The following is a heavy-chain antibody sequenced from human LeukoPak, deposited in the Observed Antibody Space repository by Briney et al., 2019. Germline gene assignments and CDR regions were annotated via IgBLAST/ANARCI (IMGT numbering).Heavy chain of an antibody. D-gene: IGHD2-15*01. CDR3: ARDQTGFCSGSSCLGSTFDY. V-gene: IGHV3-30*04. J-gene: IGHJ4*02. CDR1: GFILSDYN. CDR2: ISYDGSNK. Sequence: GGSLRLSCAASGFILSDYNMHWVRQAPGKGLEWVAVISYDGSNKYYADSVKGRFTISRDNSKNTLYLQMNSLIAEDTAVYYCARDQTGFCSGSSCLGSTFDYWGQGTLVTVSS.